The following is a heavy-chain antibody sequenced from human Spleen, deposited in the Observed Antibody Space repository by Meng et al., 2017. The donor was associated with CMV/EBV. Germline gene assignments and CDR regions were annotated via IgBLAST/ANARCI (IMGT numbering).Heavy chain of an antibody. CDR2: LSGSGCST. CDR1: GVTFSSYS. CDR3: AKEPRSWYGGDGFDV. J-gene: IGHJ3*01. Sequence: GGSLRLSCAASGVTFSSYSMNWVRQAPGKGLEWVSTLSGSGCSTYYADSVKGRFIISGDSSTNTVFLQMNSLRAEDTAVYYWAKEPRSWYGGDGFDVWGHGTMVTVSS. D-gene: IGHD6-13*01. V-gene: IGHV3-23*01.